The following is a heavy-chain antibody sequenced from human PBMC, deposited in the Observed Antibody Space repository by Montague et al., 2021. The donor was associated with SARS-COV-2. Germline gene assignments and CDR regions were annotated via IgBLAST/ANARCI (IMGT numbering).Heavy chain of an antibody. CDR1: GGSISSGSYY. D-gene: IGHD2-15*01. Sequence: SETLSLTCTVSGGSISSGSYYWSWIRQPAGKGLEWIGRIYISGTTNYNPSLKSRVSMSLDTSKNHFSLRLSAVTAADTARYYCARAQNICFIANCVNYFDLWGLGALVTVSS. CDR3: ARAQNICFIANCVNYFDL. CDR2: IYISGTT. J-gene: IGHJ4*02. V-gene: IGHV4-61*10.